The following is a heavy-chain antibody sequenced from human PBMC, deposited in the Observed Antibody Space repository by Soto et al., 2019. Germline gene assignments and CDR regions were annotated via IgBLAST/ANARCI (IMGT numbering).Heavy chain of an antibody. CDR2: MIPIFGTA. J-gene: IGHJ4*02. CDR3: VVPTMVRGVFDY. CDR1: GGTLSSYA. Sequence: QVQLVQSGAEVKKPGSSVKVSCKASGGTLSSYAISWVRQAPGQGLEWMGGMIPIFGTANYAQKFQGRVTITADESTSTAYMELSSLRSEDTAVYYCVVPTMVRGVFDYWGQGTLVTVSS. D-gene: IGHD3-10*01. V-gene: IGHV1-69*01.